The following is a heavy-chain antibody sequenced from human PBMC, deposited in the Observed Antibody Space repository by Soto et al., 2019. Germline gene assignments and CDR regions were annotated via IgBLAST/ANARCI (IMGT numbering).Heavy chain of an antibody. Sequence: QVQLVQSGAEVKKPGASVKVSCKASGYTFTSYDINWVRQATGQGLEWMGWMNPNSGNTGYAQNFQGRVTMTKNTSISTAYRELSSLRSEDTGVYYWSITSSRLDAFYIWGQGTMVTVSS. V-gene: IGHV1-8*01. CDR2: MNPNSGNT. J-gene: IGHJ3*02. CDR3: SITSSRLDAFYI. CDR1: GYTFTSYD.